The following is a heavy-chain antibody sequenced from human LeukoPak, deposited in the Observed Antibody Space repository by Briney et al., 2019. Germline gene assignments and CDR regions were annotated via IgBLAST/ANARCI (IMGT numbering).Heavy chain of an antibody. Sequence: GGSLRLSCAASGFTFSSYGMHWVRQAPGKGLEWVAFIRYDGSNKYHADSVKGRFTISRDNSKNTLYLQMNSLRAEDTAVYYWAKDQLNLWLGGGGTNPDYWGQGTLVTVSS. V-gene: IGHV3-30*02. CDR2: IRYDGSNK. CDR3: AKDQLNLWLGGGGTNPDY. J-gene: IGHJ4*02. CDR1: GFTFSSYG. D-gene: IGHD3-10*01.